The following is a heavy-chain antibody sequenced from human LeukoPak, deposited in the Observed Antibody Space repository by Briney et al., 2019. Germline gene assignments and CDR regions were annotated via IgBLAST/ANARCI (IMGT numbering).Heavy chain of an antibody. D-gene: IGHD2-2*01. CDR2: IIPIFGTA. J-gene: IGHJ2*01. Sequence: GASVKVSCKASGGTFSSYAISWVRQAPGQGLEWMGGIIPIFGTANYAQKFQGRVTITTDESMSTAYMELSSLRSEDTAVYYCARESPDCSSTSCYRSYWYFDLWGRGTLVTVSS. CDR3: ARESPDCSSTSCYRSYWYFDL. V-gene: IGHV1-69*05. CDR1: GGTFSSYA.